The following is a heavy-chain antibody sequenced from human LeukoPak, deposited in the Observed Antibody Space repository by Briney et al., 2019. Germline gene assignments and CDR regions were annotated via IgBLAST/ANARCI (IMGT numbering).Heavy chain of an antibody. J-gene: IGHJ4*02. CDR3: AKDPYIGSSSSLDY. V-gene: IGHV3-48*03. Sequence: GGSLRLSCAASGFTFSSYEMNWVRQAPGKGLEWVSYISSSGSTIYYADSVKGRFTISRDNAKNSLYLQMNSLRAEDTAVYYCAKDPYIGSSSSLDYWGQGTLVTVSS. CDR2: ISSSGSTI. CDR1: GFTFSSYE. D-gene: IGHD6-6*01.